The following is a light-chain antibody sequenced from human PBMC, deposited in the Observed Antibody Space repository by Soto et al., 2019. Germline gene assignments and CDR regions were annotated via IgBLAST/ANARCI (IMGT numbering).Light chain of an antibody. CDR2: DAS. V-gene: IGKV3-11*01. CDR3: QQRSDWPST. CDR1: QSVSSY. J-gene: IGKJ4*01. Sequence: EIVLTQSPATLSLSPGERATLSCRASQSVSSYLARYQQKPGQAPRLLIYDASNRATGIPARFSGSGSGTDFTLTISSRETEVFAVYYCQQRSDWPSTFGGGTKVQIK.